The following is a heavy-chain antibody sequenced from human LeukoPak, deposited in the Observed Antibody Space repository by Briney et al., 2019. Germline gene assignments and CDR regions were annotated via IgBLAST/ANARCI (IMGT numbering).Heavy chain of an antibody. V-gene: IGHV3-7*01. CDR2: IKQDGSEK. CDR3: AREGYYGSGSYQYYYYYYMDV. Sequence: GGSLRLSCAASGFIFSNYWMTWVRQAPGKGLEWMANIKQDGSEKYYVDSVKGRFTISRDNAKNTLYLQMNSLRAEDTAVYYCAREGYYGSGSYQYYYYYYMDVWGKGTTVTVSS. J-gene: IGHJ6*03. D-gene: IGHD3-10*01. CDR1: GFIFSNYW.